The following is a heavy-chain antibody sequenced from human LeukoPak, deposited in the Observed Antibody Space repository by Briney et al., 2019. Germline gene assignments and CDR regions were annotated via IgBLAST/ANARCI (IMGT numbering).Heavy chain of an antibody. V-gene: IGHV3-7*01. CDR3: ARQPIAAVDAFDI. CDR2: IKQDGSEK. D-gene: IGHD6-13*01. CDR1: GFTFSSYS. Sequence: GGSLRLSCAASGFTFSSYSMSWVRQAPGKGLEWVANIKQDGSEKYYVDSVKGRFTISRDNAKNSLYLQMNSLRAEDTAVYYCARQPIAAVDAFDIWGQGTMVTVSS. J-gene: IGHJ3*02.